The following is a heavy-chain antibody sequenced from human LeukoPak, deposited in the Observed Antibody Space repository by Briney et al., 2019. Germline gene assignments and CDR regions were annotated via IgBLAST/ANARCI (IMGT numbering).Heavy chain of an antibody. D-gene: IGHD5-24*01. CDR3: ARDEGDGYNLDY. J-gene: IGHJ4*02. CDR1: GFTLRSYD. V-gene: IGHV3-7*01. CDR2: IKQDGSEK. Sequence: PGRSLRLSCEASGFTLRSYDMSWVRQAPGKGLEWVANIKQDGSEKYYVDSVKGRFTISRDNAKNSLYLQMNSLRAEDTAVYYCARDEGDGYNLDYWGQGTLVTVSS.